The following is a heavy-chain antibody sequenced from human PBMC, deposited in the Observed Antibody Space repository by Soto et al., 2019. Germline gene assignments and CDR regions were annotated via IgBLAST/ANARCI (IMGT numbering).Heavy chain of an antibody. D-gene: IGHD3-22*01. V-gene: IGHV4-30-4*01. CDR1: GGSISSGDYY. J-gene: IGHJ4*02. CDR3: ARVPFYDSSGRSYYFDY. Sequence: SETLSLTCTVSGGSISSGDYYWSWIRQPPGKGLECIGYIYYSGSTYYNPSLKSRVTISVDTSNNQFSLKLGSVTAADTAVYYCARVPFYDSSGRSYYFDYWGPGT. CDR2: IYYSGST.